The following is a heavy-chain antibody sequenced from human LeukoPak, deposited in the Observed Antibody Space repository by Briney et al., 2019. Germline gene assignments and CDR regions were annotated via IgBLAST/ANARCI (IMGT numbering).Heavy chain of an antibody. CDR1: GGTFSSYA. D-gene: IGHD4-23*01. CDR3: ARRAGGYSHPYDY. V-gene: IGHV1-69*13. J-gene: IGHJ4*02. Sequence: ASVKVSCKASGGTFSSYAISWVRQAPGQGLEWMGGIIPIFGTANYAQKFQGRVTITADESTSTAYMELSSLRSEDTAVYYCARRAGGYSHPYDYWGQGTLVTVSS. CDR2: IIPIFGTA.